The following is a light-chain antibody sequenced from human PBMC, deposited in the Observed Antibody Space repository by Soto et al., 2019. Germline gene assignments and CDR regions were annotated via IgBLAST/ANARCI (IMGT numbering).Light chain of an antibody. J-gene: IGKJ1*01. CDR2: AAS. CDR1: QTVNTY. V-gene: IGKV1-39*01. Sequence: IQMTQSPSSLSASIGDRVTITCRASQTVNTYLHWYQQKPWKAPKLLIYAASNLQSGVPSRFSGSGSGTNFTLSLNSLQPEDFATYYCQQGYSNPWTFGQGTKVEIK. CDR3: QQGYSNPWT.